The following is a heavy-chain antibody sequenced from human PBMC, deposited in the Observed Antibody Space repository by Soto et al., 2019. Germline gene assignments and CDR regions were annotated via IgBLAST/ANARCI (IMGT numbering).Heavy chain of an antibody. Sequence: QVQLVQSGAEVKKPGASVKVSCKASGYTFTSYGITWVRQAPGQGLEWMGWISTYTGNTNHAQKLQGRVTMTTDPSTSTAFMEVRSLRSDDTAVYYCARGQANTNTGFDYLDYWGQGTLVTVSS. J-gene: IGHJ4*02. CDR2: ISTYTGNT. CDR1: GYTFTSYG. D-gene: IGHD5-12*01. CDR3: ARGQANTNTGFDYLDY. V-gene: IGHV1-18*01.